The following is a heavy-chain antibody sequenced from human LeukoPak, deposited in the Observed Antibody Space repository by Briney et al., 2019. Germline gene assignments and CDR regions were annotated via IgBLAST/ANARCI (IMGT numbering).Heavy chain of an antibody. V-gene: IGHV1-18*01. J-gene: IGHJ4*02. CDR3: ARLDYDSSGYYCVY. CDR2: ISAYNGNT. Sequence: ASVKVSCKASGYTFTSYGISWVRQAPGQGLQWMGWISAYNGNTNYAQKLQGRVTMTTDTSTSTAYMELRSLRSDDTAVYYCARLDYDSSGYYCVYWGQGTLVTVSS. D-gene: IGHD3-22*01. CDR1: GYTFTSYG.